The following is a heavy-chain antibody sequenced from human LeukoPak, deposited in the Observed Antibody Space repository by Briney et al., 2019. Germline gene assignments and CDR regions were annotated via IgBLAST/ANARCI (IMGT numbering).Heavy chain of an antibody. CDR2: INAGGGAT. CDR1: GFTFSSTA. J-gene: IGHJ3*01. CDR3: AKRITVVARDAFDF. Sequence: PGGSLRLSCAASGFTFSSTAMSWVRQAPGKGLEWVSSINAGGGATYYADSVKGRFTISRDNSKNTLHLQLNSLRAEDTAIYYCAKRITVVARDAFDFWGQGTMVTVSS. V-gene: IGHV3-23*01. D-gene: IGHD1-14*01.